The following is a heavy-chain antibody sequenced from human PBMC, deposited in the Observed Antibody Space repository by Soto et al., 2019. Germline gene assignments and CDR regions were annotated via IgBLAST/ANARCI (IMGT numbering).Heavy chain of an antibody. Sequence: PXVCLRLACAACGFRFNTFGTHWVRQAPGKGPEWVAMISHDVNAEYYADSVKGRFTISRDNSKNTLYLQMNNLRTEDTAVYYCAKDLFTGGWYNYFDPCGQGTLVTVSS. D-gene: IGHD2-8*02. CDR2: ISHDVNAE. J-gene: IGHJ5*02. CDR1: GFRFNTFG. V-gene: IGHV3-30*18. CDR3: AKDLFTGGWYNYFDP.